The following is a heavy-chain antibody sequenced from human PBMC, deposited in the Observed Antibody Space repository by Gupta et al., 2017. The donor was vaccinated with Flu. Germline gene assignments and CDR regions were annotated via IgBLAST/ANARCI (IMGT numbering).Heavy chain of an antibody. J-gene: IGHJ5*02. CDR1: SYD. CDR2: MNPNSGNT. D-gene: IGHD2-2*01. Sequence: SYDINWVRQATGQGLEWMGGMNPNSGNTGYAQKFQGRVTMTRNTSISTAYMELSSLRSEDTAVYYCARACSTSCRYVWFDPWGQGTLVTVSS. CDR3: ARACSTSCRYVWFDP. V-gene: IGHV1-8*01.